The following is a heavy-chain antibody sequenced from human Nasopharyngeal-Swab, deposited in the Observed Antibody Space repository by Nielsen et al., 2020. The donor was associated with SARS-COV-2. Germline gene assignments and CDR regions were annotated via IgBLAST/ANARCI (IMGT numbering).Heavy chain of an antibody. CDR1: GYTFTSYY. J-gene: IGHJ4*02. CDR3: ARSPVAGIYYFDY. D-gene: IGHD6-19*01. CDR2: INPSGGST. Sequence: ASVKITCKASGYTFTSYYMHWVRQAPGQGLEWMGIINPSGGSTSYAQKFQGRVTMTRDTSTITVYMELSSLRSEDTAVYYCARSPVAGIYYFDYWGQGTLVTVSS. V-gene: IGHV1-46*01.